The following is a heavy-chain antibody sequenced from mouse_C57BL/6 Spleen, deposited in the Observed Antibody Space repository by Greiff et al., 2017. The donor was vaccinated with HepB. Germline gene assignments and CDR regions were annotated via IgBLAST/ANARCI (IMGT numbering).Heavy chain of an antibody. J-gene: IGHJ4*01. CDR1: GYTFTEYT. CDR3: ARHEDDGNLYYYAMDY. V-gene: IGHV1-62-2*01. CDR2: FYPGSGSI. Sequence: QVQLQQSGAELVKPGASVKLSCKASGYTFTEYTIHWVKQRPGQGLEWIGWFYPGSGSIKYNEKFKDKATLTADKSSSTVYMELSRLTSEDSAVYFCARHEDDGNLYYYAMDYWGQGTSVTVSS. D-gene: IGHD2-1*01.